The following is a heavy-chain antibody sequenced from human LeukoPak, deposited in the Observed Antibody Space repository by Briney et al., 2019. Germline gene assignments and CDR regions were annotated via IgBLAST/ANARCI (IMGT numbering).Heavy chain of an antibody. CDR2: IYYSGST. J-gene: IGHJ6*04. CDR3: ARAEGGYSYGHYYYYGMDV. Sequence: SETLSLTCTVSGGSISSYYWSWIRQPPGEGLEWIGYIYYSGSTNYNPSLKSRVTISVDTSKNQFSLKLSSVTAADTAVYYCARAEGGYSYGHYYYYGMDVWGKGTTVTVSS. CDR1: GGSISSYY. D-gene: IGHD5-18*01. V-gene: IGHV4-59*01.